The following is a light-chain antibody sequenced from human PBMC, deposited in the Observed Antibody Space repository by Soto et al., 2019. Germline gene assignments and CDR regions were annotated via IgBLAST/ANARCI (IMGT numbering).Light chain of an antibody. CDR1: SRDIGAHNY. CDR3: CTSAGGSNRF. J-gene: IGLJ2*01. CDR2: EVN. Sequence: QSVLTQPPSASGSPGQSVTISCTGTSRDIGAHNYVSWYQQHPGKAPKLILYEVNKRPSGVPDRFSGSKSGNTASLTVSGRKAEDEADFYCCTSAGGSNRFFGGGTNLTVL. V-gene: IGLV2-8*01.